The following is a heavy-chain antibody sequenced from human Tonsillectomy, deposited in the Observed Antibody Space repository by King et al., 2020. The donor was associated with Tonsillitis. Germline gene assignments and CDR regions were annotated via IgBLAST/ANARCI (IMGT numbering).Heavy chain of an antibody. J-gene: IGHJ3*02. Sequence: VQLVESGGGVVQPGRSLRVSCAASGFIFTNYAMHWVRQAPGKGLEWVAVISKDGSRKYYADSVKGRFTISRDNSKATVYMQMNSLRAEDTAVYFCAKQLLWFGELFNDAFDMWGQGTMVTVSS. CDR3: AKQLLWFGELFNDAFDM. CDR2: ISKDGSRK. CDR1: GFIFTNYA. D-gene: IGHD3-10*01. V-gene: IGHV3-30-3*02.